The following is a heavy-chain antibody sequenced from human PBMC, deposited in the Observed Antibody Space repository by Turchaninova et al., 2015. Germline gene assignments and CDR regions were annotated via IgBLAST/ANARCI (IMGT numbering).Heavy chain of an antibody. CDR2: ISAYNGNT. CDR3: ARDNRYDILTGYYWSYYYGMDV. V-gene: IGHV1-18*04. D-gene: IGHD3-9*01. Sequence: QVQLVQSGAEVKKPGASVKVSCKASGYTFTSYGISWVRQAPGQGLEWMGWISAYNGNTTYAQKLHGRLPMTTATSPSTPYMEVRSLRSDDTAVYYCARDNRYDILTGYYWSYYYGMDVWGQGTTVTVSS. CDR1: GYTFTSYG. J-gene: IGHJ6*02.